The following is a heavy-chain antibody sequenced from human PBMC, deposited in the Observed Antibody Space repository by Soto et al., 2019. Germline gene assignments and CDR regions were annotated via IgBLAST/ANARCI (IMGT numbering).Heavy chain of an antibody. D-gene: IGHD4-17*01. CDR3: ARHSDYGDYVFDY. J-gene: IGHJ4*02. V-gene: IGHV4-39*01. CDR2: IYYSGST. Sequence: SETLSLTCTVSGGSISSSSYYWGWIRQPPGKGLEWIGSIYYSGSTYYNPSLKSRVTISVDTSKNQFSLKLSSVTAADTAVYYCARHSDYGDYVFDYWGQGTLGTVSS. CDR1: GGSISSSSYY.